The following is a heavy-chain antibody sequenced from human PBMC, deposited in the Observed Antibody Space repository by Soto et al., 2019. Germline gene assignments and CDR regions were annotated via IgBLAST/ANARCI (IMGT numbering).Heavy chain of an antibody. CDR2: IGAYNGDT. V-gene: IGHV1-18*01. Sequence: QVQLLQSGPEVKTPGSSVKVSCKASGYTFTNYGITWVRQSPRQGLERMGGIGAYNGDTHYTEKLQGRVTMTTDTSTSTAYMELSGLKSADTAVYYCARVRQRVGYFYYYMDVWGKGTTVTVSS. CDR3: ARVRQRVGYFYYYMDV. D-gene: IGHD6-25*01. CDR1: GYTFTNYG. J-gene: IGHJ6*03.